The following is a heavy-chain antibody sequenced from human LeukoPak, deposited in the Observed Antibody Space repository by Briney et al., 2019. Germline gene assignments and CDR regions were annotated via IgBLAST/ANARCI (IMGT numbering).Heavy chain of an antibody. J-gene: IGHJ4*02. CDR3: ATGAGYGDYGY. CDR2: IYYSGST. Sequence: SETLSLTCTVSGGSISSGDYYWRWIRQPPGKGLQWIGYIYYSGSTYYNPSLKSRLTISVDTSKNQFSLKLSSVTAADTAIYYCATGAGYGDYGYWGQGTLVTVSS. V-gene: IGHV4-30-4*08. D-gene: IGHD4-17*01. CDR1: GGSISSGDYY.